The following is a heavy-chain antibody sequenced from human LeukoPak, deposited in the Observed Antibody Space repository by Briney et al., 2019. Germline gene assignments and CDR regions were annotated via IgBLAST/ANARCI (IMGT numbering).Heavy chain of an antibody. CDR3: ARDGITIFGVVTSNNWFDP. CDR1: GYTFTSYG. Sequence: ASVKVSCKASGYTFTSYGISWVRQAPGQGLEWMGWISAYNGNTNYAQKLQGRVTMTTDTSTSTAYMELRSLRSDDTAVYYCARDGITIFGVVTSNNWFDPWGQGTLVTVSS. CDR2: ISAYNGNT. J-gene: IGHJ5*02. V-gene: IGHV1-18*01. D-gene: IGHD3-3*01.